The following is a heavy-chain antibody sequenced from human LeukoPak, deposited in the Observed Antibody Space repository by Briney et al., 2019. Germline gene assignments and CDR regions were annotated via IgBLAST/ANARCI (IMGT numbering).Heavy chain of an antibody. CDR1: RFTFSSYW. D-gene: IGHD7-27*01. CDR3: ARDDYQLGSYYYGMDV. Sequence: GGSLRLSCAASRFTFSSYWMTWVRQAPGKGLEWVANIKPDGSDKYYVGSVKGRFTISRDNAKNSLYLQMNSLRAEDTALYFCARDDYQLGSYYYGMDVWGQGTTVTVSS. CDR2: IKPDGSDK. V-gene: IGHV3-7*01. J-gene: IGHJ6*02.